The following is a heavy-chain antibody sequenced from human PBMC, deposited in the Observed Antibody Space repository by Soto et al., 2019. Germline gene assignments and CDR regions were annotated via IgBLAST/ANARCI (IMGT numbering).Heavy chain of an antibody. J-gene: IGHJ4*02. CDR3: ARIRDEDCSGGSCYYYFDY. Sequence: QVTLKESGPVLVKPTETLRLTCTVSGFSLSNARMGVSWIRQPPGKALEWLAHFFSNDEKSYSTSLKSRLTISKDTSKSQVVLTMTNMDPVDTATYYCARIRDEDCSGGSCYYYFDYWGQGTLVTVSS. D-gene: IGHD2-15*01. CDR2: FFSNDEK. CDR1: GFSLSNARMG. V-gene: IGHV2-26*01.